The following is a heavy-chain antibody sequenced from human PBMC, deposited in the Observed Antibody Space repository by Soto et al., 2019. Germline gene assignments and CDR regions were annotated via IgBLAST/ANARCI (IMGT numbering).Heavy chain of an antibody. J-gene: IGHJ6*02. CDR1: GFTFSSYG. V-gene: IGHV3-33*01. CDR2: IWYDGSNK. Sequence: TGGSLRLSCAASGFTFSSYGMHWVRQAPGKGLEWVAVIWYDGSNKYYADSVKGRFTISRDNSKNTLYLQMNSLRAEDTAVYYCARDRGGQLVGSYYGMDVWGQGTTVTVSS. D-gene: IGHD6-6*01. CDR3: ARDRGGQLVGSYYGMDV.